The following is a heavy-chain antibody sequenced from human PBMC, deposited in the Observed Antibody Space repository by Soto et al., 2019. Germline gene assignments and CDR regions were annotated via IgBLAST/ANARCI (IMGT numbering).Heavy chain of an antibody. Sequence: QVQLVESGGGVVQPGRSLRLSCAASGFTFSSYGMHWVRQAPGKGLELVAVIWYDGSNKYYADSVKGRFTISRDNSKNTLYLQMNRLRAEDTAVYYWAREPPYPSYCSSTSCYGDYFDYWGQGTLVTVSS. J-gene: IGHJ4*02. V-gene: IGHV3-33*01. CDR3: AREPPYPSYCSSTSCYGDYFDY. D-gene: IGHD2-2*01. CDR2: IWYDGSNK. CDR1: GFTFSSYG.